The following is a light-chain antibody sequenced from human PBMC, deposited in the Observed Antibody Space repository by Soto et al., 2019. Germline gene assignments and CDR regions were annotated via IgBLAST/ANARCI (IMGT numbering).Light chain of an antibody. V-gene: IGKV1-5*03. CDR3: QQYNPYSYS. J-gene: IGKJ2*03. Sequence: DIQMTQSPSTLSASVGDRVIMTCRASQTTTGWLAWYQQKPGKAPKLLIYKTSSLESGVPSRFSGSGSGTEFTLTISCLQPDDFATYYCQQYNPYSYSFGQGTKREIK. CDR2: KTS. CDR1: QTTTGW.